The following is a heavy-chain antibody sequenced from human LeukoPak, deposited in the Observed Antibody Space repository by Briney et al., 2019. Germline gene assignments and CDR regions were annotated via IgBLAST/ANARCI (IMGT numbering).Heavy chain of an antibody. CDR2: IRYDGSNK. J-gene: IGHJ4*02. D-gene: IGHD6-19*01. V-gene: IGHV3-30*02. CDR1: GFSFSRNG. CDR3: AKRATSGWYYFEH. Sequence: GGSLRLSCAASGFSFSRNGMHWVRQAPGKGLEWVAFIRYDGSNKFYADSVQGRFTISRDDSKNTLYLQMNSLRTEDTAVYYCAKRATSGWYYFEHWGQGTLVIVSS.